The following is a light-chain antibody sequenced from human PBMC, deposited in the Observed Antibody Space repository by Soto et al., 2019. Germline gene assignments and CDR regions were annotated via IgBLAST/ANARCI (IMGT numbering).Light chain of an antibody. CDR2: GAT. Sequence: ELVLTQSPGTLSLSPGGRATLSCRASQSVSSSYLAWYQQKPGQAPRLLVYGATSRATGIPDRFSVSGSGTDFTLTISRLEPEDFAVYYCQQYGSSPPMYTFGQGTKLEIK. CDR1: QSVSSSY. J-gene: IGKJ2*01. CDR3: QQYGSSPPMYT. V-gene: IGKV3-20*01.